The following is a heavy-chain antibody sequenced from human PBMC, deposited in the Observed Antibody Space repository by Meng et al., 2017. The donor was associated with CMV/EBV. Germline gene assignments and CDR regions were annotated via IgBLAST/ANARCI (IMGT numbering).Heavy chain of an antibody. Sequence: VQLQESGPGLVKPSETLSLTCTVSGGSISSYYWSWIRQPAGKGLEWIGRIYTSGSTNYNPSLKSRVTMSVATSKNQFSLKLSSVTAADTAVYYCAREIVVVPAAIDNWFDPWGQGTLVTVSS. V-gene: IGHV4-4*07. CDR2: IYTSGST. J-gene: IGHJ5*02. CDR1: GGSISSYY. D-gene: IGHD2-2*02. CDR3: AREIVVVPAAIDNWFDP.